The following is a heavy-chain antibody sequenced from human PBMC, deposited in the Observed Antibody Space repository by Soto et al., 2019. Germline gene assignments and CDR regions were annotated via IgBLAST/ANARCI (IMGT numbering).Heavy chain of an antibody. J-gene: IGHJ4*02. V-gene: IGHV4-59*01. Sequence: PSETLSLNCSVSVCSMSSNYWSWIRQSPDKGLEWLGYVFYGGTDYNPSLGGRVSMSVETSKSQFSLKLTSVTVADTAVYYCASYRGALYFESWGPGILVTVSS. CDR3: ASYRGALYFES. D-gene: IGHD3-16*01. CDR2: VFYGGT. CDR1: VCSMSSNY.